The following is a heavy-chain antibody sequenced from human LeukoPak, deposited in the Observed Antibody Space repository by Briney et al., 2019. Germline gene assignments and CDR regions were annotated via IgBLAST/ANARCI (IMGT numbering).Heavy chain of an antibody. CDR3: AGGPGY. Sequence: GGSLRLSCAASGFTSSNYAIQWVRQAPGKGLEYVSGISSNEVDTYYAKSVKGRFTVSRDNSKNTLYLQMDTLRAEDMAVYYCAGGPGYWGQGTLVTVHS. CDR2: ISSNEVDT. J-gene: IGHJ4*02. V-gene: IGHV3-64*01. CDR1: GFTSSNYA.